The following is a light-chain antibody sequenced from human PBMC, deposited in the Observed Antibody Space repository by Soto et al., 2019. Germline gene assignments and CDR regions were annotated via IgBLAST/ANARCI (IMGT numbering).Light chain of an antibody. J-gene: IGKJ1*01. CDR2: DAS. CDR3: QQRSDWPRT. CDR1: QSVRSY. V-gene: IGKV3-11*01. Sequence: EIVLTQSPATLSLSPGERATLSCRASQSVRSYLAWYQQKPGQAPRLLMYDASNRATGIPARFSGSGSGTDFTLTISSLEPEDFAVYYCQQRSDWPRTFGQGPKVEIK.